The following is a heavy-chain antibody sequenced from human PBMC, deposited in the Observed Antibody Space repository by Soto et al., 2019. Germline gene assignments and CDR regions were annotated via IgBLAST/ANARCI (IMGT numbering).Heavy chain of an antibody. CDR2: IYYSGST. CDR1: GGSISSYY. V-gene: IGHV4-59*01. CDR3: ARDRQSLDP. Sequence: SETLSLTCTVSGGSISSYYWSWIRQPPGKGLEWIGYIYYSGSTNYNPSLKSRVTISVDTSKNQFSLKLSPVTAADTAVYYCARDRQSLDPWGQGTLVTVSS. J-gene: IGHJ5*02.